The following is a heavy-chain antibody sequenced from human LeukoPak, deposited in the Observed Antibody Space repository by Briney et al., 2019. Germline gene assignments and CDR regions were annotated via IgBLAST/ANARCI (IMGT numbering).Heavy chain of an antibody. J-gene: IGHJ6*03. CDR2: INPNSGGT. Sequence: ASVKVSCKASGYTFTGYYMHWVRQAPGQGLEWMGWINPNSGGTNYAQKFQGRVTMTRDTSISTAYMELSRLRSEDTAVYYCARGGIPVYYYYMDVWGKGTTVTISS. V-gene: IGHV1-2*02. CDR1: GYTFTGYY. CDR3: ARGGIPVYYYYMDV. D-gene: IGHD5-12*01.